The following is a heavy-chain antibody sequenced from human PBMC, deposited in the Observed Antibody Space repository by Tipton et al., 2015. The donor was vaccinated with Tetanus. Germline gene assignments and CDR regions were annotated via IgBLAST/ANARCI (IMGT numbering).Heavy chain of an antibody. CDR2: ISYDGSNK. D-gene: IGHD3-10*01. Sequence: SLRLSCAASGFTFSSYGMHWVRQAPGKGLEWVAVISYDGSNKYYADSVKGRFTISRDNSKNTLYLQMNSLRAEDTAVYYCAKAHGEVDYYYFGRDVWGQGTTVPVSS. J-gene: IGHJ6*02. CDR1: GFTFSSYG. V-gene: IGHV3-30*18. CDR3: AKAHGEVDYYYFGRDV.